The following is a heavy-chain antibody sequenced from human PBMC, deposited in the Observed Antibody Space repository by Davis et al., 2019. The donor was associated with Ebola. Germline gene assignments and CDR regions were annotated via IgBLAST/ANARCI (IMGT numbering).Heavy chain of an antibody. CDR2: IIPILGIA. V-gene: IGHV1-69*04. CDR3: ARYSSGWYSDY. D-gene: IGHD6-19*01. Sequence: SVKVSCKASGGTFSSYAISWVRQAPGQGLEWMGRIIPILGIANYAQKFQGRVTITADKSTSTAYMELSSLRSEDTAVYYCARYSSGWYSDYWGQGTLVTVSS. CDR1: GGTFSSYA. J-gene: IGHJ4*02.